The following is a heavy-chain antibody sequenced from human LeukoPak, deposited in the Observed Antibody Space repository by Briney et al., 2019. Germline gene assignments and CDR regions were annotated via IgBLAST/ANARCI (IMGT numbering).Heavy chain of an antibody. V-gene: IGHV3-23*01. CDR1: GFTFSSYV. CDR3: AHVVVGGSSTDY. Sequence: QPGGSLRLSRAASGFTFSSYVIHWVRQAPGKGLEWVSAISGTGGSTYYADSVRGRFTISRDNSKNTLYLQMNSLRAEDTAIYYYAHVVVGGSSTDYWGQGTLVTVSS. CDR2: ISGTGGST. J-gene: IGHJ4*02. D-gene: IGHD2-15*01.